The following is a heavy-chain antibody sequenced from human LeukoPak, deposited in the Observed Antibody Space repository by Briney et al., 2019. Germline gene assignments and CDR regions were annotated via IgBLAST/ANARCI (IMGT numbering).Heavy chain of an antibody. CDR1: GYSFTSYW. J-gene: IGHJ3*02. CDR2: IYPGDSDT. Sequence: NHGESLKISCKGSGYSFTSYWIGWVRQMPGKVLEWVGIIYPGDSDTRDRPFFQGQVTISADKSISTAYLQWSSLKASDTAMYYCARYHYYAFDIWGQGTMVTVSS. D-gene: IGHD3-16*01. CDR3: ARYHYYAFDI. V-gene: IGHV5-51*01.